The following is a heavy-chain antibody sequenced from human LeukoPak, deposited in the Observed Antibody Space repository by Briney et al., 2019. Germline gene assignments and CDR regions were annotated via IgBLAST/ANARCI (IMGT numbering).Heavy chain of an antibody. Sequence: GASVKVSCKASGYTFTRYYLHWVRQAPGQGLEWIGIMNPTGGSTSYGKKFQGRVTMTTDMSTSTVHMELSSLRSDDTAVYYCAKDLFMGAFWSGYSDYYYMDVWGTGTTVTVSS. CDR3: AKDLFMGAFWSGYSDYYYMDV. D-gene: IGHD3-3*01. CDR2: MNPTGGST. V-gene: IGHV1-46*01. J-gene: IGHJ6*03. CDR1: GYTFTRYY.